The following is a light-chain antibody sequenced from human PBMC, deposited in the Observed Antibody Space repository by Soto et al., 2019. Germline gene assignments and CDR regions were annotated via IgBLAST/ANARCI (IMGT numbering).Light chain of an antibody. J-gene: IGKJ4*01. V-gene: IGKV1-33*01. CDR1: HDVSGN. CDR3: QQYNSMLS. CDR2: DAS. Sequence: DIQMTQSPSSLSASEGDRVTITCQSSHDVSGNLNWFQQKPGEAPQLLIYDASNLERGVPSRFSGSGSGTDFTLTISSLQPEDVATYYCQQYNSMLSFGGGTEVEIK.